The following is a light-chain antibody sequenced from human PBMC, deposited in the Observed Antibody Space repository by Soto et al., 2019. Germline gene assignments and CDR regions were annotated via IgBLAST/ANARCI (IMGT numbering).Light chain of an antibody. CDR3: QQYGSSPRT. J-gene: IGKJ1*01. V-gene: IGKV3-20*01. CDR2: GAS. Sequence: SPGMLSLSQGDRATLSCRASQSVSNYLAWYQQKPGQAPRLLIYGASSRATGIPDRFSGSGSGTDFTLTISRLEPEDFAVYYCQQYGSSPRTFGQGTNVDIK. CDR1: QSVSNY.